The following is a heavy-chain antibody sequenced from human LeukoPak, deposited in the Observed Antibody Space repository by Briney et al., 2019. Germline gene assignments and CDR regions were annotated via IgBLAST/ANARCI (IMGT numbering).Heavy chain of an antibody. D-gene: IGHD6-19*01. J-gene: IGHJ4*02. CDR2: IYYSGST. CDR3: ARFKSSGWYYFDN. CDR1: GGXISTYY. V-gene: IGHV4-59*01. Sequence: SETLSLTCTISGGXISTYYCSWIRQPPGKGLEWIGYIYYSGSTNYNPSLRGRATVSVDTSKNQVSLSLTSVTAADTAVYFCARFKSSGWYYFDNWGQGILVTVSS.